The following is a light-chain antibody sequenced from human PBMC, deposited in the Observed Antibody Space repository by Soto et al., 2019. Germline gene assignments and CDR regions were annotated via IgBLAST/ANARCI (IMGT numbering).Light chain of an antibody. CDR2: GAS. CDR1: RRVRGTY. V-gene: IGKV3-20*01. J-gene: IGKJ5*01. Sequence: EIVLTQSPDTLSLSPGEGAPPSCRAGRRVRGTYLAWYQQKPGRAPRLLIYGASNRATGIPDRFSGSGSGTDFTLTISRLEPEDFAVFYCQQYDDSITFGQGTRLEIE. CDR3: QQYDDSIT.